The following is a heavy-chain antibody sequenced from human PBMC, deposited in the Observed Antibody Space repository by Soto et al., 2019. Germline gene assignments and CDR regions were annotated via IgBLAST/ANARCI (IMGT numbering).Heavy chain of an antibody. V-gene: IGHV3-21*01. D-gene: IGHD3-22*01. Sequence: EVQLVESGGGLVKPGGSLRLSCAASGFTFSTYSMNWVRQAPGKGLEWVSSISSSSSYIYYADSVKGRFTISRDNAKNSLYLHRNSLRAEGTAVYYCARYDSSGYYWPYYYYGMDVWGQGTTVTVS. CDR2: ISSSSSYI. J-gene: IGHJ6*02. CDR3: ARYDSSGYYWPYYYYGMDV. CDR1: GFTFSTYS.